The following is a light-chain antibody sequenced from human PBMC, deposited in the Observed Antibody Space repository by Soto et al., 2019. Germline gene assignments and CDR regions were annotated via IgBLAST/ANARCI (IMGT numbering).Light chain of an antibody. J-gene: IGKJ1*01. CDR2: DVS. CDR1: QIITSW. CDR3: QQYNSFPGT. V-gene: IGKV1-5*01. Sequence: DIQMTQSPSILSASVGDSVTITCRASQIITSWLAWYQQKPGKAPKLLISDVSNLESGVPSRFSGSGYGTEFTLTISSLQPDDFATYYCQQYNSFPGTLGLGTKVEIK.